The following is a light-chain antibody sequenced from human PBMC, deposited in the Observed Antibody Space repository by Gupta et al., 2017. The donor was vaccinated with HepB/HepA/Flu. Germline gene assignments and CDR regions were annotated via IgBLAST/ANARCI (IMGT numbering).Light chain of an antibody. CDR2: SNA. J-gene: IGLJ2*01. Sequence: QSVLTQPPSASGTPGQRVTISCSGSNSNIGSNSVNWYQQLPGTAPKLVIYSNAHRPSGVPDRFSGSKSGPSASLAISGLQSEDEADYYCETWDDSLNGHVIFGGGTKLTVL. CDR1: NSNIGSNS. CDR3: ETWDDSLNGHVI. V-gene: IGLV1-44*01.